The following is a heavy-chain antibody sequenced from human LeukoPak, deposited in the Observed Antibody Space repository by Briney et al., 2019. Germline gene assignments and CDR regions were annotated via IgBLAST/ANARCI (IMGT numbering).Heavy chain of an antibody. J-gene: IGHJ4*02. V-gene: IGHV3-74*01. CDR1: GFALSSYW. CDR3: ARDPDLSGYSFFDS. Sequence: GGSLRLSCAASGFALSSYWMHWVRQAPGKGPVRVSRISGDGSRTAYADSVKGRFTISRDNAKNTLYLQMNSLRAEDTAVYYCARDPDLSGYSFFDSWGQGTLVTVSS. CDR2: ISGDGSRT. D-gene: IGHD3-22*01.